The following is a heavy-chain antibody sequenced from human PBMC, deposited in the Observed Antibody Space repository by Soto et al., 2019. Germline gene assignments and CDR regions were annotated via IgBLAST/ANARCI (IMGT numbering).Heavy chain of an antibody. CDR2: IYWDDDK. D-gene: IGHD3-10*01. Sequence: QITLKESGPTLVKPTQTLTLTCTFSGFSLSTSGVAVGWIRQPPGKALEWLALIYWDDDKRYSPSLKSRLTITKDTSKNQVVLTMTNMDPVDTATYYCAHRCGYYGSGSYSGMFWFDPWGQGTLVTVSS. CDR1: GFSLSTSGVA. J-gene: IGHJ5*02. CDR3: AHRCGYYGSGSYSGMFWFDP. V-gene: IGHV2-5*02.